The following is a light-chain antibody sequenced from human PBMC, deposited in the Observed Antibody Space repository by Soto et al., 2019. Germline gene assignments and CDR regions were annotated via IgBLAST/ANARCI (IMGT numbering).Light chain of an antibody. CDR2: AAS. Sequence: DIQMTQSPSSLSASVGDRVTITCRASQGISNDLGWYQQKPGKAPKRLIYAASSLQSGVPSRFSGSGSRTEFTLPISSLQPADLANYSCLQHNSYPWTFGQGTKVEIK. CDR1: QGISND. V-gene: IGKV1-17*01. CDR3: LQHNSYPWT. J-gene: IGKJ1*01.